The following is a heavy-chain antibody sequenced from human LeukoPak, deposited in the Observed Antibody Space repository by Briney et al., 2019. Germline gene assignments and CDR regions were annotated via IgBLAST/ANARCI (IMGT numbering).Heavy chain of an antibody. J-gene: IGHJ4*02. Sequence: GGSLRLSCAASGFTFSDYYMSWIRQAPGKGLEWISYISSTGGYTNYADSVKGRLTISRDNAKNSLYLQMNSLRAEDTAVYYCARGYRAPDYWGQGTLVTVSS. CDR1: GFTFSDYY. D-gene: IGHD4-11*01. CDR2: ISSTGGYT. CDR3: ARGYRAPDY. V-gene: IGHV3-11*06.